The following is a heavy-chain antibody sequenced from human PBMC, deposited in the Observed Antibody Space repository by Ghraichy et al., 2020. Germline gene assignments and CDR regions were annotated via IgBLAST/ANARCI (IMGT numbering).Heavy chain of an antibody. V-gene: IGHV4-61*01. CDR3: ARGAPDAFDI. Sequence: SETLSLTCTVSGASVSSGSYYWNWIRQPPGKGLEWIGYIYYSGSTNYNPSLKSRITISVDTSKNQFSLKLTSVTAADTAVYYCARGAPDAFDIWGQGTMVTVSS. CDR2: IYYSGST. J-gene: IGHJ3*02. CDR1: GASVSSGSYY.